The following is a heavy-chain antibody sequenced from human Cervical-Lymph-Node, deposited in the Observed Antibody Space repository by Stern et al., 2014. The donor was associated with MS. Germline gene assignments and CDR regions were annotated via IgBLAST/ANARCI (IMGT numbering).Heavy chain of an antibody. J-gene: IGHJ6*02. CDR2: INHSGST. V-gene: IGHV4-34*01. D-gene: IGHD4-17*01. Sequence: QVQLQQWGAGLLKPSETLSLTCAVYGGSFSGYYWSWIRQPPGKGLEWIGEINHSGSTNYNPSLKSRVTISVDTSKNQFSLKLSSVTAADTAVYYCARDTVTTRRMDVWGQGTTVTVSS. CDR3: ARDTVTTRRMDV. CDR1: GGSFSGYY.